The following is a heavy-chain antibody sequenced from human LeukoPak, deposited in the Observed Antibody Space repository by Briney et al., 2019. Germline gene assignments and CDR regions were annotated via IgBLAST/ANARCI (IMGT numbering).Heavy chain of an antibody. D-gene: IGHD3-22*01. Sequence: ASVKVSCKASGYTFTGYYMHWVRQAPGQGLEWMGWINPNSGGTNYAQKFQGRVTMTRDTSISTAYMELSRLRSDDTAVYYCARDPATVFYYYDSSGNDYWGQGTLVTVSS. CDR1: GYTFTGYY. CDR2: INPNSGGT. CDR3: ARDPATVFYYYDSSGNDY. J-gene: IGHJ4*02. V-gene: IGHV1-2*02.